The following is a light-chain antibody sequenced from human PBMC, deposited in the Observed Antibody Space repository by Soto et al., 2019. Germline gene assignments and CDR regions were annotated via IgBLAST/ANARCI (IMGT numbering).Light chain of an antibody. V-gene: IGLV2-14*02. CDR3: QSYDSSLSAYV. CDR1: SSDVGSYNL. CDR2: EVN. J-gene: IGLJ1*01. Sequence: QSVLTQPASVSGSPGQSITISCTGTSSDVGSYNLVSWYQQHPGKAPKLMIYEVNKRPSGVSNRFSGSKSGNTASLTITGLQAEDEADYYCQSYDSSLSAYVFGTGTKVTVL.